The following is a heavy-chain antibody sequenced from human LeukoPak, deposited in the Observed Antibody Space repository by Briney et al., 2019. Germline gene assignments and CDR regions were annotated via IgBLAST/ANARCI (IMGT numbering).Heavy chain of an antibody. CDR1: GFTFSNYA. Sequence: GGSLRLSCVASGFTFSNYAMSWVRQAAGKRLEWVSVIYSGGSTYYADSVKGRFTISRDNSKNTLYLQMNSLRAEDTAVYYCARRGGSGTSFDYWGQGTLVTVSS. CDR3: ARRGGSGTSFDY. J-gene: IGHJ4*02. V-gene: IGHV3-66*04. D-gene: IGHD3-10*01. CDR2: IYSGGST.